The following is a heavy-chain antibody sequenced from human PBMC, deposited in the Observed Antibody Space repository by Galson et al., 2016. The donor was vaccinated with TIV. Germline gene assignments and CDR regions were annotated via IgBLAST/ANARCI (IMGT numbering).Heavy chain of an antibody. V-gene: IGHV3-13*01. CDR3: VRAAYCGGDCPYYFDF. D-gene: IGHD2-21*01. CDR1: GFTFSSYD. J-gene: IGHJ4*02. Sequence: SLRLSCAASGFTFSSYDMHWVRQAAGKGLEWVSSIGTAGDTDYPGSVKGRFTISRENAKNSLYLQMNSLRAGDTAAYFCVRAAYCGGDCPYYFDFWGQGTLVTVSS. CDR2: IGTAGDT.